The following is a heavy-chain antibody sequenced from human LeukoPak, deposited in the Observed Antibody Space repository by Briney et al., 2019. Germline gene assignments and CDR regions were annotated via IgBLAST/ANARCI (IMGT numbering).Heavy chain of an antibody. CDR3: ARDGGRGWYQDFEAFDI. CDR2: ISAYNGNT. J-gene: IGHJ3*02. V-gene: IGHV1-18*01. CDR1: GYTFTSYG. D-gene: IGHD6-19*01. Sequence: ASVKVSCKASGYTFTSYGISWVRRAPGQGLEWMGWISAYNGNTNYAQKLQGRVTMTTDTSTSTAYMELRSLRSDDTAVYYCARDGGRGWYQDFEAFDIWGQGTMVTVSS.